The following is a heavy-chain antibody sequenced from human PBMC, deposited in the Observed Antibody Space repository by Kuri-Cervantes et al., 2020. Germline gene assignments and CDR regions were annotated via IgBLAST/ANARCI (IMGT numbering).Heavy chain of an antibody. CDR3: LTARRSPYWYFDL. Sequence: GESLKISCAASGFTFSSYAMSWVRQAPGKGLEWVSAISGSGGSTYYADSVKGRFTIPRDNSKNTLYLQMNSLRAEDTAVYYCLTARRSPYWYFDLWGRGTLVTVSS. CDR1: GFTFSSYA. CDR2: ISGSGGST. J-gene: IGHJ2*01. D-gene: IGHD6-6*01. V-gene: IGHV3-23*01.